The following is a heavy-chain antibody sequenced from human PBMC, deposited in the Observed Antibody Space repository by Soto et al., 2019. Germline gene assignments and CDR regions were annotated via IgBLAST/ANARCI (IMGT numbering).Heavy chain of an antibody. V-gene: IGHV3-15*01. CDR2: IKSKTDGGTT. D-gene: IGHD4-17*01. J-gene: IGHJ4*02. CDR3: TTDGGDYKNYFDY. CDR1: GFTFSNAW. Sequence: GSLRLSCAASGFTFSNAWMSWVRQAPGKGLEWVGRIKSKTDGGTTDYAAPVKGRFTISRDDSKNTLYLQMNSLKTEDTAVYYCTTDGGDYKNYFDYWGQGTLVTVSS.